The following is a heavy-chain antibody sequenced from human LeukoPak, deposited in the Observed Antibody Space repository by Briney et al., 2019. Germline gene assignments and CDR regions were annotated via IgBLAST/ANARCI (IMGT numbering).Heavy chain of an antibody. V-gene: IGHV3-13*01. CDR3: ARRPPPKGRRYWYFDL. CDR1: GFTLSSYD. D-gene: IGHD3-10*01. CDR2: IFTAGDT. Sequence: GGALRLSRAASGFTLSSYDLHWVPQATRKGPEWVSAIFTAGDTYYPGPVKGRFTISRQNAKHSLYLQMNRLRGGDTAGYYCARRPPPKGRRYWYFDLWGRGTLVTVSS. J-gene: IGHJ2*01.